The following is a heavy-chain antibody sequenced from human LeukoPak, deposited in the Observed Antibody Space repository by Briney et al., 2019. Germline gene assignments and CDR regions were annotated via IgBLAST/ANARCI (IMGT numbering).Heavy chain of an antibody. CDR3: ANDFWSGYPPMDV. CDR1: GFTFSSYA. V-gene: IGHV3-23*01. J-gene: IGHJ6*02. Sequence: GGSLRLSCAASGFTFSSYAMSWVRQAPGEGLEWVSAISGSGGSTYYADSVKGRFTISRDNSKNTLYLQMNSLRAEDTAVYYCANDFWSGYPPMDVWGQGTTVTVSS. CDR2: ISGSGGST. D-gene: IGHD3-3*01.